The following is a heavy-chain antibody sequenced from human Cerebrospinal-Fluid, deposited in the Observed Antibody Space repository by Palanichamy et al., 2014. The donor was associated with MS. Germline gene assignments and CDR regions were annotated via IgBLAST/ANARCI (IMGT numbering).Heavy chain of an antibody. V-gene: IGHV4-59*01. Sequence: VQLQESGPGLVKPSETLSLTCTVSGGSISSYYWSWIRQPPGKGLEWIGYIYYSGSTNYNPSLKSRVTISVDTSKNQFSLKLSSVTAADTAFYYCARVRSGWYYFDYWGQGTLLTVSS. D-gene: IGHD6-19*01. CDR3: ARVRSGWYYFDY. CDR2: IYYSGST. J-gene: IGHJ4*02. CDR1: GGSISSYY.